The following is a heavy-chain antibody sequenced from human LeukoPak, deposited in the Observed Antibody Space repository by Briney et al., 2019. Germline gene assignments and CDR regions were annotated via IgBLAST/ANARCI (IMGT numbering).Heavy chain of an antibody. Sequence: GRTLRLFCAASGLTYDDYAMHWVRQAPGKGLEGGTNNSWNSGNIVYADSVKGRFTISRDNAKNSLYLQMNSLRAEDMALYYCAKGSEVLLWFWVYFDYWGQGTLVTVSS. D-gene: IGHD3-10*01. CDR2: NSWNSGNI. CDR3: AKGSEVLLWFWVYFDY. J-gene: IGHJ4*02. V-gene: IGHV3-9*03. CDR1: GLTYDDYA.